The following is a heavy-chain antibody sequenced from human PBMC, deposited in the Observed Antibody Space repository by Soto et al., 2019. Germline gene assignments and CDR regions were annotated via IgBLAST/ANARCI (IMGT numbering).Heavy chain of an antibody. J-gene: IGHJ5*02. CDR2: IYYTGKT. D-gene: IGHD2-2*01. CDR3: GRDLASNANCIDP. V-gene: IGHV4-30-4*01. Sequence: QVQLQESGPGLVKPSQTLSLTCSVSGDYIHVGGYYWTWIRQRPGKGLEWMGYIYYTGKTYYNPSLESRLTMSVDRSKNQVSLLLTSVTAADTAVYFCGRDLASNANCIDPWGQGTLVTVSS. CDR1: GDYIHVGGYY.